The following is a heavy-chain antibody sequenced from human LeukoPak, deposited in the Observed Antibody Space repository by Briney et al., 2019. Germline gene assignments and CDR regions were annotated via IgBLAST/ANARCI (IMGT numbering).Heavy chain of an antibody. Sequence: PSETLSLTCTVSGVSIDTYYWSWIRQPPGKGLEWVGYIYYFGSTYYDPSFKCRVTISVDTSKNQFSLSLRSVTAADTAVYYCAKLGSPRAYWGQGILVRVSS. CDR2: IYYFGST. V-gene: IGHV4-59*01. CDR3: AKLGSPRAY. J-gene: IGHJ4*02. D-gene: IGHD7-27*01. CDR1: GVSIDTYY.